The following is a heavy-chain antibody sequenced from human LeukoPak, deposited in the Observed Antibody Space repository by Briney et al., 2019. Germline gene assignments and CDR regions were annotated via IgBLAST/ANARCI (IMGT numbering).Heavy chain of an antibody. CDR1: GXTFSNHW. D-gene: IGHD3-9*01. J-gene: IGHJ4*02. Sequence: GGSLRLSCSPSGXTFSNHWRSWVRQAPGKGPEWVGNIKQDGSETHYVDSVKGRFTISRDNAKNSLHLQMNSLRAEDTAVYYCARDAGTFDWSGGYFDCWGQGTLVTVSS. CDR3: ARDAGTFDWSGGYFDC. V-gene: IGHV3-7*04. CDR2: IKQDGSET.